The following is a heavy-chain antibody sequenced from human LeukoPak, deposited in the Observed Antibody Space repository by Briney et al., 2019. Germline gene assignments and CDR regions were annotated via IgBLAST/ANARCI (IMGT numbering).Heavy chain of an antibody. CDR2: TYYWSKWYN. J-gene: IGHJ4*02. CDR1: GDRVSINSAA. D-gene: IGHD3-22*01. V-gene: IGHV6-1*01. CDR3: ASYYDSSGFDY. Sequence: SQTLSLTCAISGDRVSINSAAWTWIRQSPSRGLEWLGRTYYWSKWYNDYAVSVKSRITINPDTSKNQFSLQLNSVTPEDTAVYYCASYYDSSGFDYWGQGTLVTVAS.